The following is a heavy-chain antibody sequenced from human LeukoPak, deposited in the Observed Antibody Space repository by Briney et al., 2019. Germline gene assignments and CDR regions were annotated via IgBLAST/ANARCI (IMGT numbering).Heavy chain of an antibody. V-gene: IGHV3-7*01. J-gene: IGHJ4*02. D-gene: IGHD3-16*01. CDR2: IKQDGSEK. CDR3: ASGRPLGY. CDR1: GFTFSSYW. Sequence: GGSLRLSCAASGFTFSSYWMSWVRQAPGKGLEWVANIKQDGSEKYVDSVKGRFTISRDNAKNSLYLQMNSLRAEDTALYYCASGRPLGYWGQGTLVTVSS.